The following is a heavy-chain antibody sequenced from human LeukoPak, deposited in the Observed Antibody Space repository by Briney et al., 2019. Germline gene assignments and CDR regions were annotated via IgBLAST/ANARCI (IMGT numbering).Heavy chain of an antibody. D-gene: IGHD3-10*02. CDR2: ISNDGSNK. CDR3: ARDVRAGPRHNGNFDY. V-gene: IGHV3-30-3*01. CDR1: GFSFSSYA. J-gene: IGHJ4*02. Sequence: GGSLRLSCAASGFSFSSYAMHWVRQAPGKGLEWVAVISNDGSNKYYADSVKGRFTISRDSSKNTLSLQMSSLRAEDTAVYYCARDVRAGPRHNGNFDYWGQGTLVTVSS.